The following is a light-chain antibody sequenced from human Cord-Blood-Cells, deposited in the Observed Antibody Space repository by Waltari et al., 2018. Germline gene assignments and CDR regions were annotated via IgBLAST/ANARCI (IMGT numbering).Light chain of an antibody. Sequence: SYLLNQPPSVSAAPGKTARITCGGNNIGRKRVNWYQQKPGPAPVLVVYDDSDRPPGIPQRFSGSNSGNTAPLTISRGEAGDEADYYCQVWDSSSDHYVFGTGTKVTVL. V-gene: IGLV3-21*03. CDR3: QVWDSSSDHYV. CDR1: NIGRKR. J-gene: IGLJ1*01. CDR2: DDS.